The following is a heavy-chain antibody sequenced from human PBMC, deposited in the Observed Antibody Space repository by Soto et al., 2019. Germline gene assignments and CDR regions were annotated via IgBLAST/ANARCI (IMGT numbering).Heavy chain of an antibody. D-gene: IGHD3-22*01. CDR1: SGSISSNSYL. V-gene: IGHV4-39*01. J-gene: IGHJ6*02. CDR3: ARQGRNTKIVILRHYATDF. Sequence: SETLSLTCSVSSGSISSNSYLWGWIRQPPGKGLEWIGAILYSGDNYYSASLKSRVTMSVDTAKNQFSLKLNSVTAADMAVYYCARQGRNTKIVILRHYATDFWGQGTAVTVSS. CDR2: ILYSGDN.